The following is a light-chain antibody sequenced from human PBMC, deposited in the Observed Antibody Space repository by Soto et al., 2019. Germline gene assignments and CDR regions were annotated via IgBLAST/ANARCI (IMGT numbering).Light chain of an antibody. Sequence: EIVLTQSPGTLSLSPGERATLSCRASQSVSSSHLAWYQQKPGQAPRLLIYGASSRATGIPDRFSGSGCGTDFTLTISRLEPEDFVVYYCQQYGSSPPLTFGGGTKVEIK. CDR1: QSVSSSH. J-gene: IGKJ4*01. V-gene: IGKV3-20*01. CDR3: QQYGSSPPLT. CDR2: GAS.